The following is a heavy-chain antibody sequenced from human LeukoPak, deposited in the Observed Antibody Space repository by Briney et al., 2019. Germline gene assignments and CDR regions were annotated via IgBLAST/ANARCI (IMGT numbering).Heavy chain of an antibody. CDR2: IYSGGST. CDR3: AREPFPFDI. V-gene: IGHV3-53*01. CDR1: GFTVSSNY. Sequence: GGSPRLSCAASGFTVSSNYMSWVRQAPGKGLEWVSVIYSGGSTYYADSVKGRFTISRDNAKNSLYLQMNSLRAEDTAVYYCAREPFPFDIWGQGTMVTVSS. J-gene: IGHJ3*02.